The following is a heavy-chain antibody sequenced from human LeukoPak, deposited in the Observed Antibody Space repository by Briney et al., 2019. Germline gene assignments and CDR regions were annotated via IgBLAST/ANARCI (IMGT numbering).Heavy chain of an antibody. CDR3: AKQKTYSSPYYFDC. J-gene: IGHJ4*02. CDR2: ISGTGGST. D-gene: IGHD6-6*01. V-gene: IGHV3-23*01. CDR1: GFTFSSYA. Sequence: GALRLSCAASGFTFSSYAMSWVRQAPGKGLEWVSAISGTGGSTYYVDSVKGRFTISRDNSKNTLYLQMNSLRADDTAVYYCAKQKTYSSPYYFDCWGQGTLVTVSS.